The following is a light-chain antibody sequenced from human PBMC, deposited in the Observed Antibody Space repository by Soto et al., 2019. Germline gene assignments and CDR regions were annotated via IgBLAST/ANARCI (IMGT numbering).Light chain of an antibody. V-gene: IGKV3-15*01. CDR1: QNIPIN. CDR3: QQYEGWPRT. Sequence: EIVMTQSPDTLSVSPGDTATLSCRSSQNIPINLAWYQQKTGQAPTLLIYGVTARAPGVPARFSGSGYGTDFTLTIRSVQSGDFGVFYCQQYEGWPRTFGLGTKVEIQ. J-gene: IGKJ2*02. CDR2: GVT.